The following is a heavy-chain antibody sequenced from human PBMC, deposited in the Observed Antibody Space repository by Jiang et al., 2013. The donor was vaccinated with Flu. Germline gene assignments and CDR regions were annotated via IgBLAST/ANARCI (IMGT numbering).Heavy chain of an antibody. CDR1: GFTFSSYA. J-gene: IGHJ4*02. Sequence: VQLVESGEAWYSLGSLRLSCAASGFTFSSYAMSWVRQAPGKGLEWVSTISTSGATTYYADSVKGRFTISRDKSQNTVYLQMNSLRAEDTAVYYCAKKVGGSSSKYSDYWGQGTLVTVSS. D-gene: IGHD6-6*01. CDR3: AKKVGGSSSKYSDY. V-gene: IGHV3-23*04. CDR2: ISTSGATT.